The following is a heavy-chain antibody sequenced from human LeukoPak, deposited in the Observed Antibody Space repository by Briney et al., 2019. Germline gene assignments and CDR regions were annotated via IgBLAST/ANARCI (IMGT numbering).Heavy chain of an antibody. J-gene: IGHJ5*02. CDR1: GFTFSSYA. V-gene: IGHV3-23*01. CDR3: AKAKLYYYDSSGHNWFDP. D-gene: IGHD3-22*01. Sequence: GGSLRLSCAASGFTFSSYAITWVRQAPGKGLEWVSAVSSNGAKIYYADSVKGRFTISRDNSKNTLYLQMNSLRAEDTAVYYCAKAKLYYYDSSGHNWFDPWGQGTLVTVSS. CDR2: VSSNGAKI.